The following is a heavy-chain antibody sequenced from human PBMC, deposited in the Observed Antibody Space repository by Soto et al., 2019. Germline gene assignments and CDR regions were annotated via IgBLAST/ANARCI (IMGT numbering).Heavy chain of an antibody. Sequence: EVQLVESGGGLIQPGGSLRLSCAASGFTVSSNYMSWVRQAPGKGLEWVSVIYSGGSTYYADSVKGRCTISRDNSKNTVHLQMNSLRAEDTAVYYCVREWELPNYYGMDVWGQGTTVTVAS. CDR2: IYSGGST. CDR3: VREWELPNYYGMDV. D-gene: IGHD1-26*01. J-gene: IGHJ6*02. V-gene: IGHV3-53*01. CDR1: GFTVSSNY.